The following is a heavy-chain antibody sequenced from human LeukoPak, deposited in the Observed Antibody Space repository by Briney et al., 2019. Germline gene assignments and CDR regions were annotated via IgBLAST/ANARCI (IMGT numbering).Heavy chain of an antibody. CDR3: ARGIWSGYYWGEMGLRFDP. Sequence: SETLSLTCTVSGGSISSYYWSWIRQPPGKGLEWIGYIYYSGSTNYNPSRKSRVTISVDTSKNQFSLKLSSVTAADTAVYYCARGIWSGYYWGEMGLRFDPWGQGTLVTVSS. V-gene: IGHV4-59*01. D-gene: IGHD3-3*01. CDR2: IYYSGST. CDR1: GGSISSYY. J-gene: IGHJ5*02.